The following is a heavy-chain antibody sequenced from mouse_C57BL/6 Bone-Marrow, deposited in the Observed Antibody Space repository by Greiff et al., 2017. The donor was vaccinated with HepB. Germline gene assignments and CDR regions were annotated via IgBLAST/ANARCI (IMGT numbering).Heavy chain of an antibody. V-gene: IGHV5-2*03. J-gene: IGHJ3*01. CDR1: EYEFPSHD. D-gene: IGHD2-3*01. CDR2: INSDGGST. CDR3: ARHDYDGPWFAY. Sequence: EVKLEESGGGLVQPGESLKLSCESNEYEFPSHDMSWVRKTPEKRLELVAAINSDGGSTYYPDTMERRFIISRDNTKKTLYLQRSRLRSEDTALYYCARHDYDGPWFAYWGQGTLVTVSA.